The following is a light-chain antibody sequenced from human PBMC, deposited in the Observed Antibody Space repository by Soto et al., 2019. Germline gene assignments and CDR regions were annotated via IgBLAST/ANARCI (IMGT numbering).Light chain of an antibody. CDR1: QDISNY. J-gene: IGKJ3*01. CDR3: QGIT. Sequence: DIQMTQSPSSLSASVGDRVTITCQASQDISNYLNWYQQKPGKAPKLLIYDASNLETGVPSRFSGSGSGTYFTFTISSLQPEDIATYYCQGITFGPGTKVDIK. CDR2: DAS. V-gene: IGKV1-33*01.